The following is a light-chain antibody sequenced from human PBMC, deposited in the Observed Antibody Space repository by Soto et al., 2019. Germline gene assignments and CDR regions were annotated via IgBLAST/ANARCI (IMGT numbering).Light chain of an antibody. V-gene: IGKV3-20*01. CDR1: QSISRSF. CDR3: QHYGSSASIT. Sequence: ETVLKQSPGTLSLSPGERATLSCRASQSISRSFLAWYQQKPGQAPRLLIYGVSSRAAGIPDRFSGSGSGTDFTLTISRLEPEDFAVFYCQHYGSSASITFGQGTRLETK. CDR2: GVS. J-gene: IGKJ5*01.